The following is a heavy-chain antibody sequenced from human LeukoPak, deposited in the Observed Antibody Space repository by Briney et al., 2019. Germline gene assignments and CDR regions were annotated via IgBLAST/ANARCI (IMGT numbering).Heavy chain of an antibody. CDR1: GYTFTGYY. CDR3: ARETGRILTRSFDY. CDR2: INPNSGGT. Sequence: GASVKVSCKASGYTFTGYYMHWVRQAPGQGLEWMGWINPNSGGTNYAQKFQGRVTMTRDTSISTAYMELSRLRSDDTAVYYCARETGRILTRSFDYWGQGTLVTVSS. D-gene: IGHD2-15*01. J-gene: IGHJ4*02. V-gene: IGHV1-2*02.